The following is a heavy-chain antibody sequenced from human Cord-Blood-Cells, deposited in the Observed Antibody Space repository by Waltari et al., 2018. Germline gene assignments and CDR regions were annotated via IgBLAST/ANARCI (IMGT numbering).Heavy chain of an antibody. Sequence: QVQLQESGPGLVKPSETLSLTCAVFGYSISSGYYWGWIRQPPGKGLEWIGSIYHSGSTYYNPSLRSRVTISVDTSKNQFSLKLSSVTAADTAVYYCAGVLGYSTDAFDIWGQGTMVTVSS. D-gene: IGHD6-13*01. CDR1: GYSISSGYY. CDR3: AGVLGYSTDAFDI. V-gene: IGHV4-38-2*01. CDR2: IYHSGST. J-gene: IGHJ3*02.